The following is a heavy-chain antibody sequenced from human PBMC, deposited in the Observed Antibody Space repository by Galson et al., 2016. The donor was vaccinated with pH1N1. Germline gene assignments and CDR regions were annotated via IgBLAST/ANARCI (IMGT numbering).Heavy chain of an antibody. CDR3: AGSPRRYHFDS. J-gene: IGHJ4*02. CDR1: EFTFSDYF. V-gene: IGHV3-11*03. D-gene: IGHD1-14*01. Sequence: SLRLSCAASEFTFSDYFMGWVRQAPGKGLEYISYISTSGDYTNYAYSVKGRFTVSRDSDKKSMYLQINSLRVEDTAIYYCAGSPRRYHFDSWGQGILVAVSS. CDR2: ISTSGDYT.